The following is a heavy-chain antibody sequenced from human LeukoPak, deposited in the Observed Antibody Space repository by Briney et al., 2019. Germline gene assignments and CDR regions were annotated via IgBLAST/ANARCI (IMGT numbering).Heavy chain of an antibody. D-gene: IGHD2-2*02. CDR3: ARGPNEYCSSTSCYSGYDY. J-gene: IGHJ4*02. CDR2: TYYRSKWYN. Sequence: SQTLSLTCAISGDSASSNSAAWNWIRQSPSRGLEWLGRTYYRSKWYNDYAVSVKSRITINPDTSKNQFSLQLNSVTPEDTAVYYCARGPNEYCSSTSCYSGYDYWGQGTLVTVSS. V-gene: IGHV6-1*01. CDR1: GDSASSNSAA.